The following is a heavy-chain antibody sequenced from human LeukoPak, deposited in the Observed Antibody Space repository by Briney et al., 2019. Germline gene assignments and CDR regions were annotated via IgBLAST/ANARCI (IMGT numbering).Heavy chain of an antibody. D-gene: IGHD3-10*01. Sequence: SETLSLTCTVSGGSISSGDYYWSWIRQPPGKGLEWIGYIYYSGSTYYNPSLKSRVTISVDTSKNQFSLKLSSVTAADTAVYYCARGPVEWRFGEPGDYWGQGTLVTVSS. V-gene: IGHV4-30-4*01. CDR2: IYYSGST. CDR1: GGSISSGDYY. CDR3: ARGPVEWRFGEPGDY. J-gene: IGHJ4*02.